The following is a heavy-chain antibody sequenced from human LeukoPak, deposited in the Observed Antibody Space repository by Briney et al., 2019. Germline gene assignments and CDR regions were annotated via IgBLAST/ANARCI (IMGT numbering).Heavy chain of an antibody. CDR1: GGTFSSYA. CDR3: ARGPVLRFLEWLSDHYFDY. Sequence: APVTVSCKASGGTFSSYAISWVRQAPGQGLEWMGGIIPIFGTANYAQKFQGRVTITADESTSTAYMELSSLRSEDTAVYYCARGPVLRFLEWLSDHYFDYWGQGTLVTVSS. D-gene: IGHD3-3*01. V-gene: IGHV1-69*13. CDR2: IIPIFGTA. J-gene: IGHJ4*02.